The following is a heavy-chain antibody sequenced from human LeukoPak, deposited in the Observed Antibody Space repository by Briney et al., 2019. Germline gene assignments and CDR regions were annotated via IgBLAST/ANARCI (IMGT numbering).Heavy chain of an antibody. Sequence: GGSLRLSCAASGFTFSNAWMNWVRQAPGKGLEWVSAISRSGDNTYYADSVKGRFTISRDNSKNTLYLQTNSLRAEDTAVYYCAKIISGGDAFDVWGLGTMVTVSS. CDR1: GFTFSNAW. V-gene: IGHV3-23*01. CDR2: ISRSGDNT. CDR3: AKIISGGDAFDV. D-gene: IGHD6-19*01. J-gene: IGHJ3*01.